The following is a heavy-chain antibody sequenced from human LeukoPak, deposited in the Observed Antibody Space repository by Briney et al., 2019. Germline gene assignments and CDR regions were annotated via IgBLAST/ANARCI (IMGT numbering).Heavy chain of an antibody. CDR3: ARHGWHAWYFDL. D-gene: IGHD6-19*01. CDR2: INHSGST. Sequence: PSETLSLTCAVYGGSFSGYYWSWIRQPPGKGLEWIGEINHSGSTNYNPSLKSRVTISVDTSKNQFSLKLSSVTAADTAVYYCARHGWHAWYFDLWGRGTLVTVSS. V-gene: IGHV4-34*01. CDR1: GGSFSGYY. J-gene: IGHJ2*01.